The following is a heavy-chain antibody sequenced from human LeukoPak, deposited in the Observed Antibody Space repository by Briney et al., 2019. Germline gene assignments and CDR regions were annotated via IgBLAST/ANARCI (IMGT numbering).Heavy chain of an antibody. CDR2: ISSNGGST. CDR1: GFTFSSYA. Sequence: QTGGSLRLSCAASGFTFSSYAMHWVRRAPGKGLEYVSAISSNGGSTYYANSVKGRFTISRDNSKNTLYLQMGSLRAEDMAVYYCARHGHYDFWSGYSLDYWGQGTLVTVSS. V-gene: IGHV3-64*01. J-gene: IGHJ4*02. D-gene: IGHD3-3*01. CDR3: ARHGHYDFWSGYSLDY.